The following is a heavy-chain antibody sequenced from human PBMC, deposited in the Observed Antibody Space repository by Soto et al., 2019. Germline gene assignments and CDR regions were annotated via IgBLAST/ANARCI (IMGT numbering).Heavy chain of an antibody. Sequence: QVQLQQWGAGLLKPSETLSLTCAVYGGSFSGYYWSWIRQPPGKGLEWIGEINHSGSTNYNPSLKSRVTISVDTSKTQFSLKLSSVTAADTAVYYCARAPAIVVVPSAHALFDYWGQGTLVTVSS. CDR3: ARAPAIVVVPSAHALFDY. D-gene: IGHD2-2*01. CDR2: INHSGST. CDR1: GGSFSGYY. J-gene: IGHJ4*02. V-gene: IGHV4-34*01.